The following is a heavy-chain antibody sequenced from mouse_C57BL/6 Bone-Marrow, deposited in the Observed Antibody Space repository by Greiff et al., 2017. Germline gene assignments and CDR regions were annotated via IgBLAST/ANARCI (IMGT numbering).Heavy chain of an antibody. J-gene: IGHJ2*01. D-gene: IGHD2-2*01. CDR1: GYTFTSYG. V-gene: IGHV1-81*01. CDR2: IYPRSGNT. Sequence: QVQLKQSGAELARPGASVKLSCKASGYTFTSYGISWVKQRTGQGLEWIGEIYPRSGNTYYNEKFKGKATLTADKSSSTAYMELRSLTSEDSAVYFCARGGLLWLRRGLDYWAKAPLSQSPQ. CDR3: ARGGLLWLRRGLDY.